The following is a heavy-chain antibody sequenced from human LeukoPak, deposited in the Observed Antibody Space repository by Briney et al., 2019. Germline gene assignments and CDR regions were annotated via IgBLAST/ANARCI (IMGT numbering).Heavy chain of an antibody. CDR2: INHSGST. CDR3: ARGPWVRGVIITYYYYYGMDV. J-gene: IGHJ6*02. Sequence: SETLSLTCAVYGGSFSGYYWSWIRQPPGKGLEWIGEINHSGSTNYNPSLKSRVTISVDTSKNQFSLKLSSVTAADTAVYYCARGPWVRGVIITYYYYYGMDVWGQGTTVTVSS. D-gene: IGHD3-10*01. CDR1: GGSFSGYY. V-gene: IGHV4-34*01.